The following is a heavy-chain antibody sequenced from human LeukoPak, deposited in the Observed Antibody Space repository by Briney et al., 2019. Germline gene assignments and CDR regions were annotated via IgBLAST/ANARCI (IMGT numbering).Heavy chain of an antibody. CDR2: VYHGGST. Sequence: SETLSLTCTVSGGSISSGGYYWSWIRQPPVKGLEWIGYVYHGGSTYYNPSLKSRVTLSVDGSKNQFSLNLSSVTAADTAVYYCARVLAYSASSDYWGQGTLVTVSS. V-gene: IGHV4-30-2*01. CDR1: GGSISSGGYY. D-gene: IGHD4-11*01. CDR3: ARVLAYSASSDY. J-gene: IGHJ4*02.